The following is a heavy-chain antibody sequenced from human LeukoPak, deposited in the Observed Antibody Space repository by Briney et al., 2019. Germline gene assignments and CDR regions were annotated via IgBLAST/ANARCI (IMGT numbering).Heavy chain of an antibody. CDR2: IKQDGSEK. CDR1: GFTFRSYW. D-gene: IGHD6-19*01. CDR3: AKDAWYSSGWYFFDN. V-gene: IGHV3-7*03. J-gene: IGHJ4*02. Sequence: PGGSLRLSCAASGFTFRSYWMRWVRQAPGKGLEWVANIKQDGSEKNYVDSVKGRFTISRDNAKNSLYLQMNSLRAEDTAVYYCAKDAWYSSGWYFFDNWGQGTLVTVSS.